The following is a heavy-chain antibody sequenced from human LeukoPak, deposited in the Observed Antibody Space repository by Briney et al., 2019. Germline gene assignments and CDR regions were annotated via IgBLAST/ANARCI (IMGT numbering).Heavy chain of an antibody. D-gene: IGHD3-10*01. Sequence: SETLSLTCAVSGGSISSSNWWSWVRQPPGKGLEWIGEIYHSGGANYNASLKSRVTISVDKSKNHFSMKLRSVTVADTAVYYCARKDASGSIYYFDYWGQGTLVTVSS. J-gene: IGHJ4*02. CDR1: GGSISSSNW. V-gene: IGHV4-4*02. CDR3: ARKDASGSIYYFDY. CDR2: IYHSGGA.